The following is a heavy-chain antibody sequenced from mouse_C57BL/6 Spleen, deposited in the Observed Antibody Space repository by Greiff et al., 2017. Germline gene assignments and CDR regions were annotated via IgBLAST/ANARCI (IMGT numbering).Heavy chain of an antibody. CDR1: GYTFTSYW. Sequence: QVQLQQPGTELVKPGASVKLSCKASGYTFTSYWMHWVKQRPGQGLEWIGNINPSNGGTNYNEKFKGKATLTVDKSSSTAYMQLSSLTSEDSAVYYCARSLYSNHYDYAMDYWGQGTSVTVSS. CDR2: INPSNGGT. J-gene: IGHJ4*01. CDR3: ARSLYSNHYDYAMDY. V-gene: IGHV1-53*01. D-gene: IGHD2-5*01.